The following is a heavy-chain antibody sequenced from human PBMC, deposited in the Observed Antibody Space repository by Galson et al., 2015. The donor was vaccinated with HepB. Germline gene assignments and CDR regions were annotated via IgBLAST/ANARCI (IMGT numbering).Heavy chain of an antibody. D-gene: IGHD6-19*01. V-gene: IGHV3-21*01. Sequence: SLRLSCAASGFTFSSYSMNWVRQAPGKGLEWVSSISSSSSYIYYADSVKGRFTISRDNAKNSLYLQMNSLRAEDTAVYYCARGSQSRVTPVADYFDSWGQGTLVTVSS. CDR1: GFTFSSYS. CDR2: ISSSSSYI. CDR3: ARGSQSRVTPVADYFDS. J-gene: IGHJ4*02.